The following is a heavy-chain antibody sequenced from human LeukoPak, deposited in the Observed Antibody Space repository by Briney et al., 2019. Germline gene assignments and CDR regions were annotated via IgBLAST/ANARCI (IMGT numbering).Heavy chain of an antibody. V-gene: IGHV3-21*01. D-gene: IGHD6-13*01. Sequence: GGSLRLSCATSGFTFSSFGINWVRQAPGKGLEWVSSISSSGNYIYYADSVKGRFTISRDNSKNTLYLQMNSLRAEDTAVYYCAKDKGYSSSWFNWFDPWGQGTLVTVSS. CDR2: ISSSGNYI. CDR1: GFTFSSFG. CDR3: AKDKGYSSSWFNWFDP. J-gene: IGHJ5*02.